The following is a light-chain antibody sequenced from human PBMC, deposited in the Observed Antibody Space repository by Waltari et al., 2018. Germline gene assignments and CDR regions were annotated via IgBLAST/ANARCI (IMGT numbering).Light chain of an antibody. J-gene: IGKJ4*01. CDR2: WSS. CDR1: QSLLLTSNGKNY. Sequence: DIVMTQTPDFLPVSLGERATITCKANQSLLLTSNGKNYLSWYQKKPGQPPKLLIYWSSTRESGVPDRFSASGSGTDFSLTVTNLQIEDVALYFCQQYYDSPFTFGGGTKVEIK. CDR3: QQYYDSPFT. V-gene: IGKV4-1*01.